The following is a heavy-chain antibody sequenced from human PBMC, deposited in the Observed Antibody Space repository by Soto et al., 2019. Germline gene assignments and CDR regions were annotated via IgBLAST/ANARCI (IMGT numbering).Heavy chain of an antibody. CDR1: GFSLSHYG. CDR3: AKDRVVLSAYSMDV. CDR2: ISYDGSAK. J-gene: IGHJ6*03. D-gene: IGHD2-15*01. V-gene: IGHV3-30*18. Sequence: QVQLVESGGCVVQPGRSLRLSCEGSGFSLSHYGMHWVRQAPGQGLEWVATISYDGSAKYHSDSVVGRFAISRDNSNNTLYLQMNSLRAENTAVYYSAKDRVVLSAYSMDVWGQGTTVTGSS.